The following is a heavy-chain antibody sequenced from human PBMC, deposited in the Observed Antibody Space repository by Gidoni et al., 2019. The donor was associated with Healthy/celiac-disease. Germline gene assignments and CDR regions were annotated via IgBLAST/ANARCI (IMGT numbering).Heavy chain of an antibody. V-gene: IGHV4-34*01. J-gene: IGHJ6*02. CDR3: AKGAAAGGYYYGMDV. D-gene: IGHD6-13*01. Sequence: QVQLQQWGAGLLKPSETLSLTCPVYGGSFSGYYWSWIRQPPGKGLEWIGEINHSGSTNYNPSLKSRVTISVDTSKNQFSLKLSSVTAADTAVYYCAKGAAAGGYYYGMDVWGQGTTVTVSS. CDR2: INHSGST. CDR1: GGSFSGYY.